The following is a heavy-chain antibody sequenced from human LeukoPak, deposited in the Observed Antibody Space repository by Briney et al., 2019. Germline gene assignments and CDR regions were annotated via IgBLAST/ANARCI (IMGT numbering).Heavy chain of an antibody. CDR2: MNPNSGNT. V-gene: IGHV1-8*01. D-gene: IGHD3-22*01. CDR3: ARALGYYYDSSGYRI. J-gene: IGHJ3*02. CDR1: GYTFTSYD. Sequence: ASEKVSCKASGYTFTSYDINWVRQATGQGLEWMGWMNPNSGNTGYAQKFQGRVTMTRNTSISTAYMELSSLRSEDTAVYYCARALGYYYDSSGYRIWGQGTMVTVSS.